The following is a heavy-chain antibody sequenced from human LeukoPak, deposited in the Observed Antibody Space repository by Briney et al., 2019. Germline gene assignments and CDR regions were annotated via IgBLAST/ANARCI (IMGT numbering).Heavy chain of an antibody. CDR2: IYYSGST. Sequence: SETLSLTCTVSGGSISSYYWSWIRQPPGKGLEWIGYIYYSGSTSYNPSLKSRVAISVDTSKNQFSLKLSSVTAADTAVYYCARPSNPYWYFDLWGRGTLVTVSS. J-gene: IGHJ2*01. D-gene: IGHD2-2*01. CDR3: ARPSNPYWYFDL. V-gene: IGHV4-59*08. CDR1: GGSISSYY.